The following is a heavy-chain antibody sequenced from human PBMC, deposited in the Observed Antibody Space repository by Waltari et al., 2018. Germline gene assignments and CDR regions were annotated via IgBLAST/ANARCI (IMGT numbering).Heavy chain of an antibody. Sequence: QLQLQESGPGLVKPSETLSLPCTVSGGSISRRSYYWGWIRQSPGKGLEWIGGFYYSGSTYYNPTLKSRVTISGDTSKNQFSLKLSSVTAADTAVYYCARHWKKSGYRFDPWGQGTLVTVSS. CDR2: FYYSGST. J-gene: IGHJ5*02. V-gene: IGHV4-39*01. CDR1: GGSISRRSYY. D-gene: IGHD5-12*01. CDR3: ARHWKKSGYRFDP.